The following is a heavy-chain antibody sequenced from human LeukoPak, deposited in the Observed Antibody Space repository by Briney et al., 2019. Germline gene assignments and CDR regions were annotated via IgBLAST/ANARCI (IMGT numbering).Heavy chain of an antibody. D-gene: IGHD4-17*01. Sequence: GESLKISCKGSGYSFTSYWISWVRQMPGKGLEWMGRIDPSDSYTNYSPSFQGHVTISADKSISTAYLQWSSLKASGTAMYYCARVVRGSYGLDYWGQGTLVTVSS. CDR1: GYSFTSYW. J-gene: IGHJ4*02. CDR3: ARVVRGSYGLDY. V-gene: IGHV5-10-1*01. CDR2: IDPSDSYT.